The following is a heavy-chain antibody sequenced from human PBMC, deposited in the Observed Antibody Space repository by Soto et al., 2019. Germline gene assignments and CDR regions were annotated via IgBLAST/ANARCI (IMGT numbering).Heavy chain of an antibody. CDR1: GGSISNSRYY. CDR3: ARDYYDSSDYTTNWFDP. D-gene: IGHD3-22*01. CDR2: IYHTGNT. J-gene: IGHJ5*02. V-gene: IGHV4-39*02. Sequence: SENLSLTCTVSGGSISNSRYYWAWIRQPPGKGLEWIGSIYHTGNTYYNPSLRSRVTISVDTSKNHFSLKLTSVTAADTAVYYCARDYYDSSDYTTNWFDPWGQGTLVTVSS.